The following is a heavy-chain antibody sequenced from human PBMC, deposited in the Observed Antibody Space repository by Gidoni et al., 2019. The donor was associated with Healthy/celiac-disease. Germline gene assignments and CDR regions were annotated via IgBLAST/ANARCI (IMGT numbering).Heavy chain of an antibody. J-gene: IGHJ3*02. Sequence: EVHLVQSGAEVKKPGESLKISCKGSGYSFTSYWIGWVRQMPGKGLEWMGIVYPGDSDSRYSPSFQGQVTISADKSISTAYLQWSSLKASDTAMYYCARRSRADIDMIRFGGVIAFDAFDIWGQGTMVTVSS. CDR3: ARRSRADIDMIRFGGVIAFDAFDI. D-gene: IGHD3-16*02. CDR1: GYSFTSYW. CDR2: VYPGDSDS. V-gene: IGHV5-51*01.